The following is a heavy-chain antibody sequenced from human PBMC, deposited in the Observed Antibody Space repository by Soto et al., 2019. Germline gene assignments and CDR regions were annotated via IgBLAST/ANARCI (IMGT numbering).Heavy chain of an antibody. CDR3: ARGQIDFWSGYYTNWFDP. D-gene: IGHD3-3*01. CDR1: GGSISSYY. Sequence: TLSLTCTVSGGSISSYYWSWIRQPAGKGLEWIGRIYTSGSTNYNPSLKSRVTMSVDTSKNQFSLKLSSVTAADTAVYYCARGQIDFWSGYYTNWFDPWGQGTLVTVSS. J-gene: IGHJ5*02. V-gene: IGHV4-4*07. CDR2: IYTSGST.